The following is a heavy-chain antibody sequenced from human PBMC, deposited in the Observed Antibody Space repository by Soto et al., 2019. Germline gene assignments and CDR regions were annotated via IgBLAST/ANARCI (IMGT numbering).Heavy chain of an antibody. J-gene: IGHJ4*02. CDR1: GFTFSSYA. CDR2: ISYDGSNK. V-gene: IGHV3-30-3*01. Sequence: GGSLRLSCAASGFTFSSYAMHWVRQAPGKGLEWVAVISYDGSNKYYADSVKGRFTISRDNSKNTLYLQMNSLRAEDTAVYYCARAYRITMIVVVRDYWGQGTLVTVSS. CDR3: ARAYRITMIVVVRDY. D-gene: IGHD3-22*01.